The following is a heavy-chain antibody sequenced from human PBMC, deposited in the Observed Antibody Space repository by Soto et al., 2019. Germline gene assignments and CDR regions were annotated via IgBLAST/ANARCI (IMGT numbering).Heavy chain of an antibody. CDR1: GFTFSSYS. CDR2: INSSGSYK. CDR3: ASGGSSLNFDS. Sequence: AGGSLRLSCAASGFTFSSYSMNWVRQAPGKGLEWVSSINSSGSYKYYADSVKGRFTISRDNAKNSLYLQMNSLRAEDTAVYYCASGGSSLNFDSWGQGTLVTVSS. J-gene: IGHJ4*02. V-gene: IGHV3-21*01. D-gene: IGHD6-6*01.